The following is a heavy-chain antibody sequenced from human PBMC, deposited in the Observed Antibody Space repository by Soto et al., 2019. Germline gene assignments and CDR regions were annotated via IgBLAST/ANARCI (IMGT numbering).Heavy chain of an antibody. CDR3: ARHPGTTNYFDY. Sequence: SETLSLTCTVSGGSISSYYWSWIRQPPGKGLEWIGYIYYSGSTNYNPSLKSRVTISVDTSKNQFSLKLSSVTAADTAVYYCARHPGTTNYFDYWGKGTLVTVSS. D-gene: IGHD1-1*01. CDR1: GGSISSYY. J-gene: IGHJ4*02. V-gene: IGHV4-59*08. CDR2: IYYSGST.